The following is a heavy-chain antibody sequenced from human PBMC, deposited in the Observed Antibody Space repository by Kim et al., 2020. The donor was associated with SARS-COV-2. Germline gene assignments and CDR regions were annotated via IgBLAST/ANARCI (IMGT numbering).Heavy chain of an antibody. CDR3: ARLSSWYEDY. CDR2: TT. J-gene: IGHJ4*02. D-gene: IGHD6-13*01. Sequence: TTNYTPSLTSRATISVDTSKNRFSLQLRSVTAADTAVYYCARLSSWYEDYWGQRTLVTVSS. V-gene: IGHV4-59*01.